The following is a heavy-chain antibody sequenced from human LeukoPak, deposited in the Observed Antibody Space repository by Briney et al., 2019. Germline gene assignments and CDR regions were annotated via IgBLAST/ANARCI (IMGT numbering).Heavy chain of an antibody. D-gene: IGHD6-13*01. V-gene: IGHV5-51*01. Sequence: PGESLKISYKGSGYRFTNYWIGWVRQMPGKGLEWMGIINPGDSDTRYSPSFQGQVTISADKSISTAYLQWSSLKASDTAMYYCARLAGSSWSDFDYWGQGTLVTVSS. CDR2: INPGDSDT. CDR1: GYRFTNYW. J-gene: IGHJ4*02. CDR3: ARLAGSSWSDFDY.